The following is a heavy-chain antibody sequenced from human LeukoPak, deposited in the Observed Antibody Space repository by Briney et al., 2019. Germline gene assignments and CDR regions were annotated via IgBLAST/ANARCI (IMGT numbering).Heavy chain of an antibody. J-gene: IGHJ6*02. CDR3: AKDMSSGLYGMDV. CDR2: ISWNSGSI. CDR1: GFTFSSYA. V-gene: IGHV3-9*01. D-gene: IGHD6-19*01. Sequence: GGSLRLSCAASGFTFSSYAMHWVRQAPGKGLEWVSGISWNSGSIGYADSVKGRFTISRDNAKNSLYLQMNSLRAEDTALYYCAKDMSSGLYGMDVWGQGTTVTVSS.